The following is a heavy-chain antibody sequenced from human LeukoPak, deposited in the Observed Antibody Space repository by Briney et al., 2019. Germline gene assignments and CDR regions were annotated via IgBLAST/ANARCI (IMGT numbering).Heavy chain of an antibody. D-gene: IGHD3-3*01. J-gene: IGHJ6*02. CDR3: ARCLFGVAYGMDV. V-gene: IGHV3-33*01. CDR1: GFTFSSYG. CDR2: IWYDGSNK. Sequence: PGGSLRLSCAASGFTFSSYGMHWVRQAPGKGLEWVAVIWYDGSNKYYADSVKGRFAISRDNSKNTLYLQMSSLRAEDTAVYYCARCLFGVAYGMDVWGQGTTVTVSS.